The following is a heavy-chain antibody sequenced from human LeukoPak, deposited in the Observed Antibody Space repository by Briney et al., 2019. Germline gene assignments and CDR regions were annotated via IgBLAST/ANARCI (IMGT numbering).Heavy chain of an antibody. V-gene: IGHV1-2*02. CDR2: INPNSGGT. Sequence: ASVKVSCKASGYTFTGYYIHWVRQAPGQGLEWMGWINPNSGGTNYAQKFQGRVTMTRDTSISTAYMELSRLRPDDTAVYYCARDRDSGSYGGAFDIWGQGTMVTVSS. D-gene: IGHD1-26*01. CDR3: ARDRDSGSYGGAFDI. CDR1: GYTFTGYY. J-gene: IGHJ3*02.